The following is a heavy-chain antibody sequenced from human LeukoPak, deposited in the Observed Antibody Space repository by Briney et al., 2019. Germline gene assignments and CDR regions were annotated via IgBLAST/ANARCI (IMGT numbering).Heavy chain of an antibody. CDR1: GFTFSSYW. D-gene: IGHD3-10*01. V-gene: IGHV3-7*01. Sequence: GGGLRLSCAASGFTFSSYWMSWVRQAPRKGLEWVANIKQDGSEKYYVDSVKDRFTISRDNAKNSLYLQVNSLRAEVMAVDYWARVEGSPAAILYGSWSDYWGQGTLVTVSS. CDR3: ARVEGSPAAILYGSWSDY. J-gene: IGHJ4*02. CDR2: IKQDGSEK.